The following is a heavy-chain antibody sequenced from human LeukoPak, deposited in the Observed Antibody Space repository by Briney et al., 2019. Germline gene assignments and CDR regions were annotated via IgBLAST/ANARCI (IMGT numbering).Heavy chain of an antibody. Sequence: PSETLSLTCIVSGGSISSGGYYWSWIRQHPGKGLEWIGYIYYSGSTYYNPSLKSRVTISVDTSKNQFSLKLSSVTAADTAVYYCAREGAFVGDAFDIWGQGTMVTVSS. CDR2: IYYSGST. CDR3: AREGAFVGDAFDI. J-gene: IGHJ3*02. V-gene: IGHV4-31*03. CDR1: GGSISSGGYY.